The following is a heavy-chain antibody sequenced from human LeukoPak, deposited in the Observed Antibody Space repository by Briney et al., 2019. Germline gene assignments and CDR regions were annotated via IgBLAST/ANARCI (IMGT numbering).Heavy chain of an antibody. CDR2: ISGSGGST. D-gene: IGHD6-13*01. J-gene: IGHJ6*03. V-gene: IGHV3-23*01. CDR3: AKARRIAAAGRYYYYYYMDV. Sequence: PGGSLRLSCAASGFTFSSYAMSWVRQAPGKGLEWVSAISGSGGSTYYADSVKGRFTISRDNSKNTLYLQMNSLRAEDTAVYYCAKARRIAAAGRYYYYYYMDVWGKGTTVTVSS. CDR1: GFTFSSYA.